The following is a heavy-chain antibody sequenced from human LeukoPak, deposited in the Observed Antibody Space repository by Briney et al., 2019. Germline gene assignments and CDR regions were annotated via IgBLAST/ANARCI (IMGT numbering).Heavy chain of an antibody. J-gene: IGHJ6*02. CDR3: ARVPSSVETSAPPRYYYYGMDV. CDR1: GGSISSGSYY. Sequence: PSQTLSLTCTVSGGSISSGSYYWSWIRQPAGKGLEWIGRIYTSGSTNYNPSLKSRVTISVDTSKNQFSLKLSSVTAADTAVYYCARVPSSVETSAPPRYYYYGMDVWGQGTTVTVSS. D-gene: IGHD5-24*01. V-gene: IGHV4-61*02. CDR2: IYTSGST.